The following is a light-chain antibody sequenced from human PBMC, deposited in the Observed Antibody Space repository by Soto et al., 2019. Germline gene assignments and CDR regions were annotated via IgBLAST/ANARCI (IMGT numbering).Light chain of an antibody. CDR1: QNVYINS. CDR3: QQYGVSPLP. CDR2: GAS. Sequence: EIVLTQSQGTLSLSPGERVTLSCRASQNVYINSLAWYQQKPGQTPRLLIYGASTRAAAVPDRFSGSGSGTDFALSIDGLEPEDFASYYCQQYGVSPLPFGPGTRVD. V-gene: IGKV3-20*01. J-gene: IGKJ3*01.